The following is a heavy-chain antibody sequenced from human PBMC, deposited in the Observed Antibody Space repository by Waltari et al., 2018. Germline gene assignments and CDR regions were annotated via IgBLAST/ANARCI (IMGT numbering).Heavy chain of an antibody. V-gene: IGHV3-9*01. CDR1: GFTFDDYA. Sequence: EVQLVESGGGLVQPGRSLRLSCAASGFTFDDYAMPWVRQAPGKGLEWVSGISWNSGSIGYADSVKGRFTISRDNAKNSLYLQMNSLRAEDTALYYCAKARGYSSGWYDYWGQGTLVTVSS. D-gene: IGHD6-19*01. J-gene: IGHJ4*02. CDR3: AKARGYSSGWYDY. CDR2: ISWNSGSI.